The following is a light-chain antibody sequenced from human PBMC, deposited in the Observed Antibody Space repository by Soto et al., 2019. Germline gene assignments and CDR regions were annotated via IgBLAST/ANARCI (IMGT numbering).Light chain of an antibody. V-gene: IGKV3-20*01. CDR2: GAS. CDR3: QQYGGSPPSIT. Sequence: IVLTQSPGTLSLSPGERATLSCRAGQSVSSSYLAWYQQKPGQAPRLLIYGASFRATGIPDRFSGSGSGTDLTLTISRLEPEDFAVYYCQQYGGSPPSITFGQGTRLEIK. CDR1: QSVSSSY. J-gene: IGKJ5*01.